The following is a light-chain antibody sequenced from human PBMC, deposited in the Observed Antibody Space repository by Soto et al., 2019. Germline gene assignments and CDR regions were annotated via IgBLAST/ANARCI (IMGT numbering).Light chain of an antibody. CDR3: QRYNNWPPIT. CDR1: QSVSSN. V-gene: IGKV3-15*01. J-gene: IGKJ5*01. Sequence: EIVMTQSPAALASPPGQEHNLSCRASQSVSSNLAWYQQKPGQAPRLLIYGASTRATGIPARFSGSGSGTEFTLTISSLQSEDFAVYYCQRYNNWPPITFGQGTRLEIK. CDR2: GAS.